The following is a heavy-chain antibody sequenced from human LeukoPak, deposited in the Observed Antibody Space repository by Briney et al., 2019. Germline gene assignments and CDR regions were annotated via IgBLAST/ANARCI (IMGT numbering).Heavy chain of an antibody. V-gene: IGHV3-23*01. CDR3: TKGTIWLPFDY. CDR2: ISGSGGST. D-gene: IGHD5-18*01. CDR1: GFTFSNYA. J-gene: IGHJ4*02. Sequence: AGGSLRLSCAASGFTFSNYAMSWARQAPGKGLEWVSAISGSGGSTYYADSVKGWFTISRDNSKNTLYLQMNSLRAEDTAVYYCTKGTIWLPFDYWGQGTLVTVSS.